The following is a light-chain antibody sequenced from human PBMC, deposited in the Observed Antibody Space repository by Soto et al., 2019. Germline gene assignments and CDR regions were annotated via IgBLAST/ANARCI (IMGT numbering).Light chain of an antibody. CDR1: SSDVVSYHL. CDR3: CSYAGRSTWV. V-gene: IGLV2-23*02. Sequence: QSALTKPASVSRSPGQSINISCTGTSSDVVSYHLVSWYQQHPGKAPKLMIYEVSKRPSGVSNRFSGSKSVNTASLTISGLQAEYGADYYCCSYAGRSTWVFGGGTKLTVL. J-gene: IGLJ3*02. CDR2: EVS.